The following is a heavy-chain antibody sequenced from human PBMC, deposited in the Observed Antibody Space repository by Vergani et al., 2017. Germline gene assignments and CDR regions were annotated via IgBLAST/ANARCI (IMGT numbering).Heavy chain of an antibody. CDR2: IYPGYYDT. D-gene: IGHD3-3*01. CDR3: ARSGLRFHYYMDV. CDR1: GYSFTTYW. V-gene: IGHV5-51*03. Sequence: EVQLVQSGAEVKKPGESLKISCNGSGYSFTTYWIAWVRQMPGKGLEWMGIIYPGYYDTRYSPSFQGQVTISADKSISTAYLQWSSLKASDTAMYYCARSGLRFHYYMDVWGKGTTVTVS. J-gene: IGHJ6*03.